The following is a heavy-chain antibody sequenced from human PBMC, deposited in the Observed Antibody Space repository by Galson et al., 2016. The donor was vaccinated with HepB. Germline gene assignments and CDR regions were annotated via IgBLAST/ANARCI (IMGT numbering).Heavy chain of an antibody. CDR1: GFTFITFRNAW. J-gene: IGHJ5*02. Sequence: LSLSCAASGFTFITFRNAWMIWVRQAPGKGLEWVGRIYSKADGGTIDYAAPVKGRFIISRDDSQNTLYLQMNSLRTEDTAIYYCTVGSYFYGSASMDPWGQGTLVTVSS. D-gene: IGHD3-10*01. V-gene: IGHV3-15*01. CDR2: IYSKADGGTI. CDR3: TVGSYFYGSASMDP.